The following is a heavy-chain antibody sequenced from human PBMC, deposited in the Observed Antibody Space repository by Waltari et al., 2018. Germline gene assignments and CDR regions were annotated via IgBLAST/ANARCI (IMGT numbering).Heavy chain of an antibody. CDR2: TYYRSQGFS. D-gene: IGHD2-8*01. Sequence: QVQLQQSGPGLVKPSQTLSLTCAISGDSVYSASAPWNWIRQSPSRGLEGLGRTYYRSQGFSDYAVSVKRQININPDTSKNQISLQLNSVTPEDTAVYYCARAKGTNVDVWGKGTTVTVSS. V-gene: IGHV6-1*01. CDR3: ARAKGTNVDV. J-gene: IGHJ6*04. CDR1: GDSVYSASAP.